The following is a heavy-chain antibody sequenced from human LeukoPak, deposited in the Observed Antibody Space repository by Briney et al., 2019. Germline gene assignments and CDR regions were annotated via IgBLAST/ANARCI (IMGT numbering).Heavy chain of an antibody. CDR2: FSGSGGST. D-gene: IGHD6-13*01. V-gene: IGHV3-23*01. CDR1: GFIFSNYA. J-gene: IGHJ4*02. CDR3: AKDLNRIAAAGTGD. Sequence: GGSLRLSCAASGFIFSNYAMSWVRQAPGKGLQWVSAFSGSGGSTYYADSVKGRFTISRDNSKNTLYLQMNSLRAEDTAVYYCAKDLNRIAAAGTGDWGQGTLVTVSS.